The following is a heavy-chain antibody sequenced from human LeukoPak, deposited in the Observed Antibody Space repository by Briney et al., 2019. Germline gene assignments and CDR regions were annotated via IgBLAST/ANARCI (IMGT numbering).Heavy chain of an antibody. D-gene: IGHD5-12*01. V-gene: IGHV1-8*01. CDR3: ARGSTVDTVATPLKY. Sequence: ASVKVSCKASGYTFTSYDINWVRQATGQGLEWMGRMNPNSGNTGYAQKFQGRVTMTRSTSISTAYMELSSPRSEDTAVYYCARGSTVDTVATPLKYWGPGTLVTVSS. CDR1: GYTFTSYD. J-gene: IGHJ4*02. CDR2: MNPNSGNT.